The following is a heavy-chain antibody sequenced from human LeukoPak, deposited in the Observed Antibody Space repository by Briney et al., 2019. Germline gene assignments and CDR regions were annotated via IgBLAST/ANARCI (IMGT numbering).Heavy chain of an antibody. D-gene: IGHD2-15*01. CDR3: ARDYLGYCSGGSCSTGYY. Sequence: ASVKVSCKASGYTFTGHYIHWVRQAPGQGLEWMGWISAYNGNTNYAQKLQGRVTMTTDTSTSTAYMELRSLRSDDTAVYYCARDYLGYCSGGSCSTGYYWGQGTLVTVSS. CDR1: GYTFTGHY. CDR2: ISAYNGNT. V-gene: IGHV1-18*04. J-gene: IGHJ4*02.